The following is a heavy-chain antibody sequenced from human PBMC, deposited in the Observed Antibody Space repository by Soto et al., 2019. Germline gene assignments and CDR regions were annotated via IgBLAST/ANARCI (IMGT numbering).Heavy chain of an antibody. D-gene: IGHD3-9*01. CDR1: GFTFSSYW. CDR3: ARDGGYDILTGYYRPHDY. CDR2: INSDGSST. V-gene: IGHV3-74*01. J-gene: IGHJ4*02. Sequence: GGSLRLSCAASGFTFSSYWMHWVRRAPGKGLVWVSRINSDGSSTSYADSVKGRFTISRDNAKNTLYLQMNSLRAEDTAVYYCARDGGYDILTGYYRPHDYWGQGTLVTVSS.